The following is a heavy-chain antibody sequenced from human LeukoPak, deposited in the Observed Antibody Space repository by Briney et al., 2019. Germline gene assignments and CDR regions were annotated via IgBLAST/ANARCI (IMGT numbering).Heavy chain of an antibody. V-gene: IGHV4-61*02. CDR3: ARIAVPFRLDP. CDR1: GRSISSGSYY. J-gene: IGHJ5*02. Sequence: SRTLSLTCTVSGRSISSGSYYWRWIRQPAGKGLEWIGRIYTSGSTNYNPSLKSRVTISVDTSKNQFSLKLSSVTAADTAVYYCARIAVPFRLDPWGQGTLVTVSS. D-gene: IGHD2/OR15-2a*01. CDR2: IYTSGST.